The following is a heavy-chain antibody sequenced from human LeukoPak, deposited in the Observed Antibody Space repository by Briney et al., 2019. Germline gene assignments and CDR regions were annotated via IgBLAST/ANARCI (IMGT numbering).Heavy chain of an antibody. Sequence: PSETLSLTCTVSGGSISSYYWSWIRQPPGKGLEWIGYIYYSGSTNYNPSLKSRVTISVDTSKNQFSLKLSSVTAADTAAYYCARDTLILGDAFDIWGQGTMVTVSS. CDR2: IYYSGST. D-gene: IGHD3-16*01. J-gene: IGHJ3*02. CDR1: GGSISSYY. CDR3: ARDTLILGDAFDI. V-gene: IGHV4-59*12.